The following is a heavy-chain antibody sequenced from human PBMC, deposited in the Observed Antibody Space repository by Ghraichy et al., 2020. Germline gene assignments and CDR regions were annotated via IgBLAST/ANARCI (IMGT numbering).Heavy chain of an antibody. D-gene: IGHD5-18*01. CDR2: IYYSGST. CDR3: ARPRAAAMVYFDY. CDR1: GGSISNSSYY. Sequence: SQTLSLTCTVSGGSISNSSYYWGWIRQPPGKGLEWIGSIYYSGSTYYNPSLKSRVTISVDTSKNQFSLKLSSVTAADTAVYYCARPRAAAMVYFDYWGQGTLVTVSS. J-gene: IGHJ4*02. V-gene: IGHV4-39*01.